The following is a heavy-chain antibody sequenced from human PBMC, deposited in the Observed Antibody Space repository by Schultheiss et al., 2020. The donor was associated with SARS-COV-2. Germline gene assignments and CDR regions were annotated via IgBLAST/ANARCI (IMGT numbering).Heavy chain of an antibody. CDR1: GFTFSSYS. J-gene: IGHJ6*02. CDR3: ARSDIVATSGFYYYGMDV. Sequence: GGSLRLSCAASGFTFSSYSMNWVRQAPGKGLEWVSYISSSSSTIYYADSVKGRFTISRDNAKNSLYLQMNSLRAEDTAVYYCARSDIVATSGFYYYGMDVWGQGTTVTVSS. D-gene: IGHD5-12*01. V-gene: IGHV3-48*01. CDR2: ISSSSSTI.